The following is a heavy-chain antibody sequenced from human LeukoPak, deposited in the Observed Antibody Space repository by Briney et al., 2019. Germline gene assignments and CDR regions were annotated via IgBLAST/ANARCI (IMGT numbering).Heavy chain of an antibody. CDR3: ARTNLTIFGVVTLGAFDI. J-gene: IGHJ3*02. V-gene: IGHV4-30-2*01. CDR1: GGSISSGGYY. Sequence: SQTLSLTCTVSGGSISSGGYYWSWIRQPPGKGLEWIGYIYHSGSTYYNPSLKSRVTISVDRSKNQFSLKLSSVTAADTAVYYCARTNLTIFGVVTLGAFDIWGQGTMVTVSS. CDR2: IYHSGST. D-gene: IGHD3-3*01.